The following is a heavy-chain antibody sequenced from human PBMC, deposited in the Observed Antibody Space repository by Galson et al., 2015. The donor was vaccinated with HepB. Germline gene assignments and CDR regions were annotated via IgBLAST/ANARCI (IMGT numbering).Heavy chain of an antibody. CDR1: GFTFSSYE. CDR3: ARGRLYWAARWVYYYYGMDV. J-gene: IGHJ6*02. V-gene: IGHV3-48*03. Sequence: SLRLSCAASGFTFSSYEMNWVRQAPGKGLEWVSYISSSGSTIYYADSVKGRFTISRDNAKNSLYLQMNSLRAEDTAVYYCARGRLYWAARWVYYYYGMDVWGQGTTVTVSS. D-gene: IGHD6-6*01. CDR2: ISSSGSTI.